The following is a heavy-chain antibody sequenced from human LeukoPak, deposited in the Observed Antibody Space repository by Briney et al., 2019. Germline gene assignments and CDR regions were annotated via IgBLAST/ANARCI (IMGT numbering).Heavy chain of an antibody. Sequence: GGSLRLSCAASGFTSSSYWMHWVRQAPGKGLVWVSRIISDGSSTTYADSVKGRFTISRDNAKNTLFLLMTSLRADDTAVYYCASGKGSSRSLDYWGQGILVTVSS. V-gene: IGHV3-74*01. D-gene: IGHD6-13*01. CDR2: IISDGSST. CDR3: ASGKGSSRSLDY. J-gene: IGHJ4*02. CDR1: GFTSSSYW.